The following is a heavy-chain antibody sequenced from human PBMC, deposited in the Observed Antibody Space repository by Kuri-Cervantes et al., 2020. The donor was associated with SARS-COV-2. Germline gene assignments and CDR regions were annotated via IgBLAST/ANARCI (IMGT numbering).Heavy chain of an antibody. CDR1: GFNFSTTD. CDR3: AKDRFGVHDF. CDR2: ISDDGKKK. Sequence: SCTASGFNFSTTDMHWVRQTPGKGLEWVAVISDDGKKKKCVASGKGRFTISRDNSQNTLYLQVKSLKSEDTAMYYCAKDRFGVHDFWDQGTLVTVSS. D-gene: IGHD2-8*01. V-gene: IGHV3-30*18. J-gene: IGHJ4*02.